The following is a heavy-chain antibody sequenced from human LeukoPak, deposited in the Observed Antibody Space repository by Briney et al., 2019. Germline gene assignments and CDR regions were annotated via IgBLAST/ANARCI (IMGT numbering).Heavy chain of an antibody. D-gene: IGHD6-13*01. CDR3: ARVEAAAGTVYYYYYMDV. CDR1: GGSFSGYY. CDR2: INHSGST. Sequence: SETLSLTCAVYGGSFSGYYWSWIRQPPGKGLEWIGEINHSGSTNYNPSLKSRVTISVDTSKNQFSLKLSSVTAADTAVYYCARVEAAAGTVYYYYYMDVWGKGTTVTVSS. V-gene: IGHV4-34*01. J-gene: IGHJ6*03.